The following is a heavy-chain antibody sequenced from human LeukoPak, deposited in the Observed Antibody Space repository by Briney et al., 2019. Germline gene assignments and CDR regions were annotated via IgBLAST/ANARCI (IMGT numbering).Heavy chain of an antibody. Sequence: SETLSLTCTVSGGSISSYYWSWIRQPAGKGLEWIGRFYTSGTTNYNPSLKSRVTMSVDTSKSQFSLKLSSVTAADTAVYYCARTPRSDYDFCMDVWGKGTTVTVSS. D-gene: IGHD3-3*01. CDR1: GGSISSYY. V-gene: IGHV4-4*07. J-gene: IGHJ6*03. CDR2: FYTSGTT. CDR3: ARTPRSDYDFCMDV.